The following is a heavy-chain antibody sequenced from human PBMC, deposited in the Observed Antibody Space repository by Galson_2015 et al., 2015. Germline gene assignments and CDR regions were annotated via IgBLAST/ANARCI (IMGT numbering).Heavy chain of an antibody. CDR2: IYHGGST. CDR1: GYSISSGYY. CDR3: ARGDYGDYSNPRFDY. D-gene: IGHD4-17*01. Sequence: SETLSLTCAVSGYSISSGYYWGWIRQPPGKGLEWIGSIYHGGSTYYNPSLKSRVSISLDTSKNHFSLKLTSVTAADTALYYCARGDYGDYSNPRFDYWGPGTLVTVSS. J-gene: IGHJ4*02. V-gene: IGHV4-38-2*01.